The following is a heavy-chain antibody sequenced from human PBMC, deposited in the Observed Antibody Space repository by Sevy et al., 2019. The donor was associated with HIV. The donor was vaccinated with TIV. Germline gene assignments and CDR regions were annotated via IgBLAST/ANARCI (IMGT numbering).Heavy chain of an antibody. Sequence: GGSLRLSCAASGFTFSSYNMNWVRQAPGKGLEWVSSISGSSNYIYYAESLKGRFFISRDNAKNTLYLQMNSLRADDTAVYYCARGPPDGSYDYFDHWGQGTLVTVSS. J-gene: IGHJ4*02. CDR3: ARGPPDGSYDYFDH. D-gene: IGHD1-26*01. CDR2: ISGSSNYI. CDR1: GFTFSSYN. V-gene: IGHV3-21*06.